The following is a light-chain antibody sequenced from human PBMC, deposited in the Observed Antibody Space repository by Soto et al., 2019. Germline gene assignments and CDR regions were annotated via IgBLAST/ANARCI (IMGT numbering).Light chain of an antibody. Sequence: EIVVTQSPATLSVSPGERVTLACRASQTVATYISWYQKKRGQAPRLLIYDASTRATDVPARFSGSGSGTDFTLAINRLEPDDFAVYYCQQRSDWPITFGQGTRLEI. CDR3: QQRSDWPIT. V-gene: IGKV3-11*01. J-gene: IGKJ5*01. CDR1: QTVATY. CDR2: DAS.